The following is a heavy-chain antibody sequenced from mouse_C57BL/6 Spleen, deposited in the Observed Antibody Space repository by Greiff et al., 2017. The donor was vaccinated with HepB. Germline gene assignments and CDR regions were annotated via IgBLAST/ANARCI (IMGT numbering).Heavy chain of an antibody. V-gene: IGHV5-4*01. CDR2: ISDGGSYT. Sequence: EVMLVESGGGLVKPGGSLKLSCAASGFTFSSYAMSWVRQTPEKRLEWVATISDGGSYTYYPDNVKGRFTISRDNAKNNLYLQMSHLTSEDTAMYYCARDQTTVVATGFDYWGQGTTLTVSS. J-gene: IGHJ2*01. CDR3: ARDQTTVVATGFDY. CDR1: GFTFSSYA. D-gene: IGHD1-1*01.